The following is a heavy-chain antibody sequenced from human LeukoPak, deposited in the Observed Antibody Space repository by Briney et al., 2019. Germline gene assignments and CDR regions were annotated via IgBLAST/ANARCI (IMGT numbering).Heavy chain of an antibody. V-gene: IGHV4-31*03. CDR3: ARVSVAVGGDYFDY. Sequence: SETLSLTCNVSGASITSGGYYWNWIRQHPGKGLEWIGYIYYSGSTYYNPSLKSRVTISVDTSKNQFSLKLSSVTAADTAVYYCARVSVAVGGDYFDYWGQGTLVTVSS. CDR2: IYYSGST. CDR1: GASITSGGYY. D-gene: IGHD3-16*01. J-gene: IGHJ4*02.